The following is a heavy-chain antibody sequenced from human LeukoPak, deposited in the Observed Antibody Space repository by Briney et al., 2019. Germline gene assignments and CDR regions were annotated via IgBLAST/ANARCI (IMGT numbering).Heavy chain of an antibody. V-gene: IGHV3-21*01. J-gene: IGHJ4*02. CDR1: GFTFSSYA. CDR3: ARGVGVTIRTSNFDY. D-gene: IGHD1-26*01. CDR2: TSTTSDYI. Sequence: GGSLRLSCAASGFTFSSYAMSWVRQAPGKGLEWVSSTSTTSDYIYYAGSVKGRFTVSRDNAKNSLFLQMNSLRAEDTAVYYCARGVGVTIRTSNFDYWGQGTLVTASS.